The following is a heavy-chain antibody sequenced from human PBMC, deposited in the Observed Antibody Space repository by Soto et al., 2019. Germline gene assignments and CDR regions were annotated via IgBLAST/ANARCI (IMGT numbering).Heavy chain of an antibody. V-gene: IGHV5-51*01. CDR2: IYPGDSDT. CDR3: ASLRFLEWLPRNDNWFYP. J-gene: IGHJ5*02. Sequence: GESLKISCKGSGYSFTSYWIGWVRQMPGKGLEWMGIIYPGDSDTRYSPSFQGQVTISADKSISTAYLQWSSLKASDTAMYYCASLRFLEWLPRNDNWFYPWGQGTLVTVSS. CDR1: GYSFTSYW. D-gene: IGHD3-3*01.